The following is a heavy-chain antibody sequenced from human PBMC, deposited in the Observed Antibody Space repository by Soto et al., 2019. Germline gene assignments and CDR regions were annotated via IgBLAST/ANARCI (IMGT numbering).Heavy chain of an antibody. CDR2: IWYDGSNK. Sequence: QVQLVESGGGVVQPGRSLRLSCAASGFTFSSYGMHWVRQAPGKGLEWVALIWYDGSNKYYADSVKGRFTISRDNSKNTLYLQMNSLTAEDTAVYYCARDQGAYAEYFQHWGQGTLVIVSS. CDR3: ARDQGAYAEYFQH. CDR1: GFTFSSYG. D-gene: IGHD1-26*01. J-gene: IGHJ1*01. V-gene: IGHV3-33*01.